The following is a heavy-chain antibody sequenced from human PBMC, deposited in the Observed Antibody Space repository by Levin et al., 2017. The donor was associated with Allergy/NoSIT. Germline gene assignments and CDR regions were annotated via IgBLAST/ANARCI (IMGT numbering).Heavy chain of an antibody. CDR3: AREALAYFDY. CDR2: IYYSGRT. CDR1: GDSIPDSHHS. V-gene: IGHV4-39*07. J-gene: IGHJ4*02. Sequence: SQTLSLPCTVSGDSIPDSHHSWAWIRQPPGKGLEWIGSIYYSGRTYYNPSLKSPVTISLDTSKNQFSLKLTSVTAADTSVYYCAREALAYFDYWGPGTLVTVSS.